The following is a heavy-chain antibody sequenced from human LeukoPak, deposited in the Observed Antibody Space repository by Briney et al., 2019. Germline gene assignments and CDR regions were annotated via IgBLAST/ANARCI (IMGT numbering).Heavy chain of an antibody. J-gene: IGHJ6*03. CDR2: IYYSGST. Sequence: PSGTLSLTCTVSGGSISSSSYYWGWIRQPPGKGLEWIGSIYYSGSTYYNPSLKSRVTISVDTSKNQFSLKLSSVTAADTAVYYCARQIAVAGTFYYYYYYYMDVWGKGTTVTVSS. CDR3: ARQIAVAGTFYYYYYYYMDV. V-gene: IGHV4-39*01. D-gene: IGHD6-19*01. CDR1: GGSISSSSYY.